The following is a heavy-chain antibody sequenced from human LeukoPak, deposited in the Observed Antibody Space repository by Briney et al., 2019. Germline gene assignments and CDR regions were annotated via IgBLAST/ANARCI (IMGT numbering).Heavy chain of an antibody. V-gene: IGHV3-23*01. CDR3: AKDLRALYYYGSGSYYMPYYFDY. D-gene: IGHD3-10*01. CDR1: GFAFSSYA. J-gene: IGHJ4*02. Sequence: GGSLRLSCAASGFAFSSYAMSWVRQAPGKGLEWVSGIRTDGVTTYYADSVKGRFTISRDNSKNTLYLQMNSLRAEDTAVYYCAKDLRALYYYGSGSYYMPYYFDYWGQGTLVTVSS. CDR2: IRTDGVTT.